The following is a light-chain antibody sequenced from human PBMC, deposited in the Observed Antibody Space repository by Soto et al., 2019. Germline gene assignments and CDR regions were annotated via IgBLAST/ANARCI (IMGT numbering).Light chain of an antibody. CDR1: SDDVGGYNY. V-gene: IGLV2-14*01. CDR3: SSYRSGNSLLV. CDR2: EVN. Sequence: QSALTQPASVSGSPGQSITISCTGTSDDVGGYNYVSWYQQHPGKAPKLMIFEVNNRPSGVSNRFSGPRSGNTASLTISGLPAEGGADYYLSSYRSGNSLLVLGGGTQVTVL. J-gene: IGLJ2*01.